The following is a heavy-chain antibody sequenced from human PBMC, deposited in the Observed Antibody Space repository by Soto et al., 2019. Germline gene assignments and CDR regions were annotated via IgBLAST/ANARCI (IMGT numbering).Heavy chain of an antibody. J-gene: IGHJ3*02. D-gene: IGHD6-13*01. V-gene: IGHV1-69*12. Sequence: QVHLVQSGAEVKKPGSSVKVSCKASGGTFSNHAINWVRQAPGQGLEWMGRIIHIFSTTNYAQKFQGRVTFTADESTITAYMEVSSLKHDDTAVYYCAREVAADGTFREDVFDIWGQGTLVTVSS. CDR3: AREVAADGTFREDVFDI. CDR1: GGTFSNHA. CDR2: IIHIFSTT.